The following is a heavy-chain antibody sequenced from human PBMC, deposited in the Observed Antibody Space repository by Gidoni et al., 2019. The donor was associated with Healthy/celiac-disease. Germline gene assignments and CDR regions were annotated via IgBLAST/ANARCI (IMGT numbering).Heavy chain of an antibody. CDR3: ARRFRWGITIFGVPHATYFDY. J-gene: IGHJ4*02. CDR2: IYYSGST. D-gene: IGHD3-3*01. CDR1: GGSISSSSYY. V-gene: IGHV4-39*01. Sequence: QLQLQESGPGLVKPSETLSLTCTVSGGSISSSSYYWGWIRQPPGKGLEWIGSIYYSGSTYYNPSLKSRVTISVDTSKNQFSLKLSSVTAADTAVYYCARRFRWGITIFGVPHATYFDYWGQGTLVTVSS.